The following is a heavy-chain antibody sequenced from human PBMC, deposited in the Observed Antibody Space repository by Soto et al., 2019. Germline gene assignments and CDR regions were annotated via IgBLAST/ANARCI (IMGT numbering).Heavy chain of an antibody. Sequence: GGSLRLSCAASGFTFSTYVMSWVRQAPEKGLEWVSSVGGSGSSTYYADSVKGRFTISRDNSMNTLYLQMDSLRVDDAAVYYCAKVLRDGLRTYDSRGQGTLVTVSS. CDR3: AKVLRDGLRTYDS. D-gene: IGHD2-15*01. V-gene: IGHV3-23*01. CDR2: VGGSGSST. J-gene: IGHJ4*02. CDR1: GFTFSTYV.